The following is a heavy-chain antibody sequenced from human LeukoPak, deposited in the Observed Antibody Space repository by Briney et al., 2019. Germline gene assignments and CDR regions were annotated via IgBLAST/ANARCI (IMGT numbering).Heavy chain of an antibody. CDR3: ARVRMTTVVTEVLNAFDI. CDR2: INPNSGGT. J-gene: IGHJ3*02. CDR1: GYTFTGYY. D-gene: IGHD4-23*01. Sequence: ASVKVSCKASGYTFTGYYMHWVRQAPGQGLEWMGWINPNSGGTNYAQKFLGWVTMTRDTSISTAYMELSRLRSDDTAVYYCARVRMTTVVTEVLNAFDIWGQGTMVTVSS. V-gene: IGHV1-2*04.